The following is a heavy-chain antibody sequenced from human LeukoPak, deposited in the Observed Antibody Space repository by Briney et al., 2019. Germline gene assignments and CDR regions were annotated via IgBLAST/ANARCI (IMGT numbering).Heavy chain of an antibody. Sequence: GGSLRLSCAASGFTVSSNYMSWVRQAPGKGLEWVSSISSSSSYIYYADSVKGRFTISRDNAKNSLYLQMNSLRAEDTAVYYCARDLGTDTGYTNRFDLWGRGTLVTVSS. J-gene: IGHJ5*02. CDR2: ISSSSSYI. CDR3: ARDLGTDTGYTNRFDL. V-gene: IGHV3-21*01. D-gene: IGHD3-9*01. CDR1: GFTVSSNY.